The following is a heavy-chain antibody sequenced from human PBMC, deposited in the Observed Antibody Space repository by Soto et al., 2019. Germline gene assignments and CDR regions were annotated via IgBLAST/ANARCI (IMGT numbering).Heavy chain of an antibody. Sequence: SETLSLTCTVSGGSISISSYYWGWMRQPPGKGLEWIGSIYYSGSTYYNPSLKSRVTISVDTSKNQFSLKLSSVTAADTAAYYCARVDSSTVATFDPWGQGTLVTVSS. CDR3: ARVDSSTVATFDP. V-gene: IGHV4-39*01. CDR1: GGSISISSYY. J-gene: IGHJ5*02. CDR2: IYYSGST. D-gene: IGHD6-13*01.